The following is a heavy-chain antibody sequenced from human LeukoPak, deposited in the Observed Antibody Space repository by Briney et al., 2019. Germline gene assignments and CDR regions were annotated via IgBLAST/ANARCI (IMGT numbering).Heavy chain of an antibody. CDR3: TRGDYYDY. CDR2: IRSKPYGGTT. J-gene: IGHJ4*02. CDR1: GFTFGDYA. Sequence: GRSLRLSCTASGFTFGDYAMSWVRQAPGKGLEWVGFIRSKPYGGTTVYAASVTGRFTISRDDSNSHAYLQMNSLKTEDTAVYYCTRGDYYDYWGQGTLVTVSS. V-gene: IGHV3-49*04.